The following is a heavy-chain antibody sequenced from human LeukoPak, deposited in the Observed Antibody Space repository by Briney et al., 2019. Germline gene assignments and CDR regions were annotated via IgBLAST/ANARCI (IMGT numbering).Heavy chain of an antibody. J-gene: IGHJ6*02. Sequence: PGGSLRLSCAASGFTFSSYAMHWVRQASGKGLEWVAVISYDGSNKYYADSVKGRFTISRDNSKNTLYLQMNSLRAEDTAVYYCARDAAERWLQPKPNYYYYGMDVWGQGTTVTVSS. CDR2: ISYDGSNK. D-gene: IGHD5-24*01. CDR1: GFTFSSYA. CDR3: ARDAAERWLQPKPNYYYYGMDV. V-gene: IGHV3-30-3*01.